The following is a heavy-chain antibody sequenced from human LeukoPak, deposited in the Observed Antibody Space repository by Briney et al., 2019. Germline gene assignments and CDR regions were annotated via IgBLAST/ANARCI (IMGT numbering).Heavy chain of an antibody. CDR3: AKDPFLEWYLDAFDI. V-gene: IGHV3-23*01. J-gene: IGHJ3*02. CDR1: GFTFSRYW. CDR2: ISGSGGST. Sequence: PGGSLRLSCAASGFTFSRYWMTWVRQAPGKGLEWVSAISGSGGSTYYADSVKGRFTISRDNSKNTLYLQMNSLRAEDTAVYYCAKDPFLEWYLDAFDIWGQGTMVTVSS. D-gene: IGHD3-3*01.